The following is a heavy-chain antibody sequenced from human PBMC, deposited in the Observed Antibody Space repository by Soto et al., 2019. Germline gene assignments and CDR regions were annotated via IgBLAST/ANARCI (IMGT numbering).Heavy chain of an antibody. CDR3: ARDTLIGYCSGGSCGYDY. CDR1: GFTFSDYY. CDR2: ISSSGSTI. D-gene: IGHD2-15*01. Sequence: GGSLRLSCAASGFTFSDYYMSWIRQAPGKGLEWVSYISSSGSTIYYADSVKGRFTISRDNAKNSLYLQMNSLRAEDTAVYYCARDTLIGYCSGGSCGYDYWGQGTLVTVSS. J-gene: IGHJ4*02. V-gene: IGHV3-11*01.